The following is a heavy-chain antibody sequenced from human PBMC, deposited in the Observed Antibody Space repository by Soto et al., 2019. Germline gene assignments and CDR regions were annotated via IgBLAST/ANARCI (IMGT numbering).Heavy chain of an antibody. CDR2: ISGSGGST. V-gene: IGHV3-23*01. J-gene: IGHJ4*02. D-gene: IGHD5-12*01. CDR3: AEDLGDIVATIDDY. CDR1: GFTFCSYA. Sequence: EVQLLESGGGLVQPGGSLRLSCAASGFTFCSYAMSWVRQAPGKGLEWVSAISGSGGSTYYADSVKGRFTISRDNSKNTLYPQMNSLRAEDTAVYYCAEDLGDIVATIDDYWGQGPLVAVSS.